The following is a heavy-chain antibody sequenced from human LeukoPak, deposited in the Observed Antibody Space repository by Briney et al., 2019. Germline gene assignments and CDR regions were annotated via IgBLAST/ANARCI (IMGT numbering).Heavy chain of an antibody. Sequence: GGSLRLSCAASAFTFSSYGMHWVRQAPGKGLEWVAFIRYDGSNKYYADSVKGRFTISRDNSKNTLYLQMNSLRAEDTAVYYCAKGGARTYYYGSGSYYNEEETFYWGQGTLVTVSS. J-gene: IGHJ4*02. CDR1: AFTFSSYG. V-gene: IGHV3-30*02. CDR2: IRYDGSNK. D-gene: IGHD3-10*01. CDR3: AKGGARTYYYGSGSYYNEEETFY.